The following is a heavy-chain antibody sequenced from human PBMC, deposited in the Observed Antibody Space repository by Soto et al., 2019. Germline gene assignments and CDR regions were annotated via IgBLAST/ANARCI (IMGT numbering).Heavy chain of an antibody. CDR3: ATSHFWSGTKFDY. CDR1: GYTFTSYA. Sequence: ASVKVSCKASGYTFTSYAMHWVRQAPGQRLEWMGWSNAGNGNTKYPQEFQGRVTITRDTSASTAYMELSSLRSEDTAVYYCATSHFWSGTKFDYWGQGTLVTVSS. CDR2: SNAGNGNT. V-gene: IGHV1-3*02. J-gene: IGHJ4*02. D-gene: IGHD3-3*02.